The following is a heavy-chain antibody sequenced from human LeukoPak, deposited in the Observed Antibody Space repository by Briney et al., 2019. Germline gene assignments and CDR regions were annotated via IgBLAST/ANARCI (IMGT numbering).Heavy chain of an antibody. V-gene: IGHV1-69*13. CDR1: GYTFTNFG. D-gene: IGHD3-3*01. CDR2: IIPIFGTA. Sequence: GASVKVSCKASGYTFTNFGISWVRQAPGQGLEWMGGIIPIFGTANYAQKFQGRVTITADESTSTAYMELSSLRSEDTAVYYCARDGTYYDFWSGYSPYYFDYWGQGTLVTVSS. J-gene: IGHJ4*02. CDR3: ARDGTYYDFWSGYSPYYFDY.